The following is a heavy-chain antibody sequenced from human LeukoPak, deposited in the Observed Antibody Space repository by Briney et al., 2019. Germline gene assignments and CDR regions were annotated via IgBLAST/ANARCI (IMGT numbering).Heavy chain of an antibody. V-gene: IGHV3-66*01. Sequence: AGSLRLSCAASRFTVSSNYMSWVRQAQGLGLEWVSVIYSGGSAYYADSVKGRFTISRDNSKNTLYIQMNSLRAEETAVYYCTRDYGMDVWGQGTTVTVSS. J-gene: IGHJ6*02. CDR3: TRDYGMDV. CDR1: RFTVSSNY. CDR2: IYSGGSA.